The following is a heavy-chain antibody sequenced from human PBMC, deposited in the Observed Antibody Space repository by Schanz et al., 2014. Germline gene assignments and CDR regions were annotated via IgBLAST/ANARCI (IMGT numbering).Heavy chain of an antibody. Sequence: DLEESGGGVVQPGRSLRLSCAASGFTFHTYDMHWVRQAPGKGLEWVSLIDYAGSTNYADSVKGRMTVSRDTSKNALFLQMNNLRAEDTAVYYCAKVAPAATYLDSWGLGTLVTVSS. CDR1: GFTFHTYD. CDR3: AKVAPAATYLDS. V-gene: IGHV3-66*01. J-gene: IGHJ4*02. CDR2: IDYAGST. D-gene: IGHD2-2*01.